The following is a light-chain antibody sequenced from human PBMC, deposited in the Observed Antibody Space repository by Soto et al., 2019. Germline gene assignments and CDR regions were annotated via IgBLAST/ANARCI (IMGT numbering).Light chain of an antibody. CDR1: QSVSSSY. J-gene: IGKJ1*01. V-gene: IGKV3-20*01. Sequence: EIVLTQSPGILSLSPGERATLSCRASQSVSSSYLAWYQQKPGQAPRLLIYGASSRATGIPDRFSGSGSGKDFTLTISRLEPEDFAVYYCQQYGSSPRTFGQGTKVEIK. CDR2: GAS. CDR3: QQYGSSPRT.